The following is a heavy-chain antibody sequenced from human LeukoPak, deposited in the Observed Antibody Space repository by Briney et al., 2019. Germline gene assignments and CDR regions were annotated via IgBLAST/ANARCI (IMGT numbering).Heavy chain of an antibody. Sequence: GGSLRLSCAASGLTFSDYAMRWFRQAPGKGLEWVSGITSGFTPHYADSVKGRFTISRENSKNTFHLQLNSLRAEDTAVYYCAKDYSDSRVADVFFEYWGQGTLVTVSS. CDR1: GLTFSDYA. CDR3: AKDYSDSRVADVFFEY. J-gene: IGHJ4*02. V-gene: IGHV3-23*01. D-gene: IGHD2-15*01. CDR2: ITSGFTP.